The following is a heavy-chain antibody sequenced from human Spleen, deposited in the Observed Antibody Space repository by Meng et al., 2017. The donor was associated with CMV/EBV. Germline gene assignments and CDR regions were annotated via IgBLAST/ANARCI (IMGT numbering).Heavy chain of an antibody. Sequence: GGSLRLSCAASGFSFSDYYMSWVRQAPGKRLEWISYISISASTIYYADSVKGRFTISRDNSKNTLYLQMNSLRAEDTAVYYCAKGTGRLYYYYYGMDVWGQGTTVTVSS. D-gene: IGHD1-14*01. J-gene: IGHJ6*02. V-gene: IGHV3-11*01. CDR2: ISISASTI. CDR1: GFSFSDYY. CDR3: AKGTGRLYYYYYGMDV.